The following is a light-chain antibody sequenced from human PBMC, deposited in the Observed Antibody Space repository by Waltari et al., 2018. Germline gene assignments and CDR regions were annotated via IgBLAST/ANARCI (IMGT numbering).Light chain of an antibody. Sequence: QSVLTQPPSASGAPGPRVPISCSGTKSNIGADFDLHWYQQVPGTAPKLLLHSFSNRPSGVSDRFSGFKSGASASLVITGLQAEDEAMYYCQSYDTTLSAVVFGGGTRLTV. CDR1: KSNIGADFD. V-gene: IGLV1-40*01. CDR2: SFS. J-gene: IGLJ2*01. CDR3: QSYDTTLSAVV.